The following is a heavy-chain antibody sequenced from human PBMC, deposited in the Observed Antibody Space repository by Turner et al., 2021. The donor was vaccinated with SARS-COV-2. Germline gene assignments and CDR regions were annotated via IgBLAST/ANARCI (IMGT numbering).Heavy chain of an antibody. CDR2: IYYSGST. CDR1: GGSIRSSHYY. Sequence: QLQLQESGPGLVKPSETLSLTCTVSGGSIRSSHYYWGWIRQPPGKGLEWIGRIYYSGSTYYNPSLKSRVTISVDTSKNQFSLKLSSVTAADTAVYYCARLLNPGSYYYYYYGMDVWGQGTTVTVSS. J-gene: IGHJ6*02. V-gene: IGHV4-39*01. CDR3: ARLLNPGSYYYYYYGMDV. D-gene: IGHD3-10*01.